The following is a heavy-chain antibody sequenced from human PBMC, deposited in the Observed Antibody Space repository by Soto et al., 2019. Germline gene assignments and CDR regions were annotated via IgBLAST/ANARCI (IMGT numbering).Heavy chain of an antibody. CDR3: TRGTQGGGGLFDF. CDR1: GFTLSSYW. V-gene: IGHV3-74*01. CDR2: INPDGSII. J-gene: IGHJ4*02. Sequence: PGGSLRLSCAAAGFTLSSYWMHWVRQVPGKGLVWVSRINPDGSIINYADSVKGRFTITRDSAKNTLYLQMNSLRADDTAVYYCTRGTQGGGGLFDFWGQGSLVTVSS. D-gene: IGHD1-1*01.